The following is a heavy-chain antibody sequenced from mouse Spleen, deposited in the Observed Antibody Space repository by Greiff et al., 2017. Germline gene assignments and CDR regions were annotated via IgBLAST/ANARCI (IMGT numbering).Heavy chain of an antibody. CDR3: ALTGTAWFAY. J-gene: IGHJ3*01. V-gene: IGHV3-2*02. CDR2: ISYSGST. Sequence: EVQRVESGPGLVKPSQSLSLTCTVTGYSITSDYAWNWIRQFPGNKLEWMGYISYSGSTSYNPSLKSRISITRDTSKNQFFLQLNSVTTEDTATYYCALTGTAWFAYWGQGTLVTVSA. CDR1: GYSITSDYA. D-gene: IGHD4-1*01.